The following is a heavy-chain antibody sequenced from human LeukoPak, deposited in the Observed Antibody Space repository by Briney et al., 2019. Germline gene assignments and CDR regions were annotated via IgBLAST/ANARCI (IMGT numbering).Heavy chain of an antibody. Sequence: SGGSLRLSCAASGFTFINYAMYWVRQAPGKGLEWVSGISASGGSTEYADSVKGRFTISRDTSENTLFLQMNNLRADDTAVYYCARRPNAFDIWGQGTVVTVPS. D-gene: IGHD6-6*01. CDR2: ISASGGST. CDR1: GFTFINYA. V-gene: IGHV3-23*01. J-gene: IGHJ3*02. CDR3: ARRPNAFDI.